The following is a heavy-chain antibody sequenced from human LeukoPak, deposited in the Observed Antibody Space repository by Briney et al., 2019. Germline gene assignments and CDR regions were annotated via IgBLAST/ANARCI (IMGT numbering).Heavy chain of an antibody. CDR1: GFTFSSYS. Sequence: PGGSLRLSCAASGFTFSSYSMNWVRQAPGKGLEWVSSISSSSSYIYYADSVKGRFTISRDNAKNSLYLQMNSLRAEDTAVYYCARVISGYSSGWYNYYMDVWGKGTTVTVSS. J-gene: IGHJ6*03. CDR2: ISSSSSYI. CDR3: ARVISGYSSGWYNYYMDV. V-gene: IGHV3-21*01. D-gene: IGHD6-19*01.